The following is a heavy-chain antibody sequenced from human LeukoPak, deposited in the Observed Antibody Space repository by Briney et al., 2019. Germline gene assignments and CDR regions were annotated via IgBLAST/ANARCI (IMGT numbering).Heavy chain of an antibody. V-gene: IGHV4-34*01. J-gene: IGHJ4*02. CDR2: INHSGST. CDR1: GGSFSGYY. Sequence: SETLSLTCAVYGGSFSGYYWSWIRQPPGKGLEWIGKINHSGSTNYNPSLKSRVTISVDTSKNQFSLKLSSVTAADTAVYYCARSPGSYDSSGQFDYWGQGTLVTVSS. CDR3: ARSPGSYDSSGQFDY. D-gene: IGHD3-22*01.